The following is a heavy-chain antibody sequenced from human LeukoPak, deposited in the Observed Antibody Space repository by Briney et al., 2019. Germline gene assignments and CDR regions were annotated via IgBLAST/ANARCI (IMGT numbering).Heavy chain of an antibody. D-gene: IGHD3-22*01. CDR1: EFTFNTYS. CDR3: ARDRDYYDSSGGMNAFDI. V-gene: IGHV3-21*01. Sequence: KSGGSLRLSRAASEFTFNTYSMNWVRQAPGKGLEWVSTISSTSSYIYYADSVKGRFTISRDNAKNSLYLQMSSLRAADTAVYYCARDRDYYDSSGGMNAFDIWGQGTMVTVSS. J-gene: IGHJ3*02. CDR2: ISSTSSYI.